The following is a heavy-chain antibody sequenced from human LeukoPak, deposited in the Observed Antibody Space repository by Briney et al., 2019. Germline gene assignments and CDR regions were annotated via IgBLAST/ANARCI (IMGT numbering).Heavy chain of an antibody. CDR1: GFTFSSYA. J-gene: IGHJ4*02. CDR3: ARDFDYGDYIDF. D-gene: IGHD4/OR15-4a*01. Sequence: GGSLRLSCAASGFTFSSYAMTWVRQAPGKGLEWVSAISGSGGSTYYADSVKGRFSISRDNSKNTLYLQVNSLRAEDTAVYYCARDFDYGDYIDFWGQGTLVAVSS. CDR2: ISGSGGST. V-gene: IGHV3-23*01.